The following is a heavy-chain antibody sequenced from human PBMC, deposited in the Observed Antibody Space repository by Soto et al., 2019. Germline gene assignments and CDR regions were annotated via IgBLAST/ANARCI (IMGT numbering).Heavy chain of an antibody. Sequence: QITLKESGPSLVRPTQPLTLTCTFSGFSLSTTGVGVAWIRPPPGKALERLALIYWDDDKRHRPSLKCRLNITRDTSNTEVTLTMTSMAAVDTARYFGAQWLPRYVLSRERRHWFDPWGQGTLVTVSS. CDR1: GFSLSTTGVG. D-gene: IGHD3-10*02. V-gene: IGHV2-5*02. CDR2: IYWDDDK. J-gene: IGHJ5*02. CDR3: AQWLPRYVLSRERRHWFDP.